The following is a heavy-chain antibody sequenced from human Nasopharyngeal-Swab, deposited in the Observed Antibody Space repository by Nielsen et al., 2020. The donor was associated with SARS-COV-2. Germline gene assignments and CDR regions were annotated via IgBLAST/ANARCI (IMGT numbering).Heavy chain of an antibody. D-gene: IGHD7-27*01. CDR1: GGTFDYYT. CDR3: ARVPNTGAYYPDS. V-gene: IGHV1-69*02. J-gene: IGHJ4*02. CDR2: FNPVLGIT. Sequence: SVKVSCKASGGTFDYYTISWVRQAPGQGLEWMGRFNPVLGITNYAHKFQGRLTISADKSTTTGYMELNILRSEDTAVYFCARVPNTGAYYPDSWGQGTLVTVSS.